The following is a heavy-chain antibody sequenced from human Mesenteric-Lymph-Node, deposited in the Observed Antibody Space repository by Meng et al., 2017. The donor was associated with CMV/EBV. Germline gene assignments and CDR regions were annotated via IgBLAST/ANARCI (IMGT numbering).Heavy chain of an antibody. Sequence: GESLKISCAASRFTFSDYAMSWVRQAPGKGLEWVSTISVSGDSPYYADSVKGRFTISRDNSKNTLYLQMGSLRVEDMAVYYCARRVCTGGCCYYDYWGQGTLVTVSS. J-gene: IGHJ4*02. D-gene: IGHD2-8*02. CDR1: RFTFSDYA. V-gene: IGHV3-23*01. CDR2: ISVSGDSP. CDR3: ARRVCTGGCCYYDY.